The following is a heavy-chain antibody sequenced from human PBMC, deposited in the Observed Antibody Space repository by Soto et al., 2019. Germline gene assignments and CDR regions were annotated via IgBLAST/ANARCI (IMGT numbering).Heavy chain of an antibody. J-gene: IGHJ5*01. Sequence: SETLSLTCTVSGASITGSFFWSWIRQPAGKGLEWIGRFSLSGTTNYNPSLRSRVTMSADVSKSQVSLSLTSVTAADTARYYCTNSRGLSRADSWGRGILVTVSS. D-gene: IGHD3-10*01. V-gene: IGHV4-4*07. CDR2: FSLSGTT. CDR1: GASITGSFF. CDR3: TNSRGLSRADS.